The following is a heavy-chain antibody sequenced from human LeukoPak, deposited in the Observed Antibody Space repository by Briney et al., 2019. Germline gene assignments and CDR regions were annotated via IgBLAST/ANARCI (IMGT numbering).Heavy chain of an antibody. CDR3: ARDHNGDYVDY. CDR2: IWYDGSNK. Sequence: GRSLRLSCAASGFTFSSYGMHWVRQAPGKGLQWLAVIWYDGSNKYYAVSVKGRFTISSDNSKNALYLQMNSLGAEDTAVYYCARDHNGDYVDYWGQGTLVTVSS. CDR1: GFTFSSYG. J-gene: IGHJ4*02. V-gene: IGHV3-33*01. D-gene: IGHD4-17*01.